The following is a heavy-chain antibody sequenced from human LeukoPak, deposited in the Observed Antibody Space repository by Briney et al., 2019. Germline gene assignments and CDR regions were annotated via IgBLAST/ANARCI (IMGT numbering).Heavy chain of an antibody. V-gene: IGHV4-4*07. CDR2: ISPSGSI. CDR3: FKDKEPNSGWHGPFFDK. J-gene: IGHJ4*02. D-gene: IGHD6-25*01. Sequence: SETLSLTCTVSGDSLSDYVWSWIRQPAGKGLEWISGISPSGSINYKSSLQSRVAMSIDTSKMQFSLHLTSMTAAATAVYYCFKDKEPNSGWHGPFFDKWGQGVLVTVSS. CDR1: GDSLSDYV.